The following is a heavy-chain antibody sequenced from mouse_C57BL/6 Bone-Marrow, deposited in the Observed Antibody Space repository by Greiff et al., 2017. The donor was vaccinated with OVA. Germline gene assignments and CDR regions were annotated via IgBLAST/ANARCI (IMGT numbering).Heavy chain of an antibody. CDR2: IDPSDSET. V-gene: IGHV1-52*01. Sequence: QVQLKQPGAELVRPGSSVKLSCKASGYTFTSYWMHWVKQRPIQGLEWIGNIDPSDSETHYNQKFKDKATLTVDKSSSTAYMQLSSLTSEDSAVYDCARDYGSSPYFDYWGQGTTLTVSS. CDR1: GYTFTSYW. D-gene: IGHD1-1*01. J-gene: IGHJ2*01. CDR3: ARDYGSSPYFDY.